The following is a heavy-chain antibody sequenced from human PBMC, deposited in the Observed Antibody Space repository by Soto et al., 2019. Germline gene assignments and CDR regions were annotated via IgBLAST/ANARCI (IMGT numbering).Heavy chain of an antibody. D-gene: IGHD5-18*01. Sequence: SVKVSCKASGGTFSSYAISWVRQAPGQGLEWMGGIIPIFGTANYAQKFQGRVTITADEFTSTAYMELSSLRSEDTAVYYCARARYSYGYSYYYGMDVWGQGTTVTVSS. CDR1: GGTFSSYA. CDR2: IIPIFGTA. CDR3: ARARYSYGYSYYYGMDV. V-gene: IGHV1-69*13. J-gene: IGHJ6*02.